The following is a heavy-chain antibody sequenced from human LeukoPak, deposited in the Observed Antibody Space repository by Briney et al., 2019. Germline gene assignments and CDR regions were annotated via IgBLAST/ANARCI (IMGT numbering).Heavy chain of an antibody. J-gene: IGHJ4*02. CDR3: AREGIAVAASPAGY. CDR2: IYYSGST. V-gene: IGHV4-39*07. CDR1: GGSISSSSYY. D-gene: IGHD6-19*01. Sequence: SETLSLTCTVSGGSISSSSYYWGWIRQPPGKGLEWIGSIYYSGSTYYNPSLKSRVTISVDTSKNQFSLKLSSVTAADTAVYYCAREGIAVAASPAGYWGQGTLVTVSS.